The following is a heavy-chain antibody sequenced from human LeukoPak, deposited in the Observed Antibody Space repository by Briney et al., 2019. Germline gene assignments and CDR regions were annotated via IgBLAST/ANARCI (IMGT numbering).Heavy chain of an antibody. J-gene: IGHJ4*02. CDR1: GGSISSGGYY. CDR3: ASRGYDFWSGYYGVDY. D-gene: IGHD3-3*01. Sequence: PSETLSLTCAVPGGSISSGGYYWSWIRQPPGKGLEWIGEINHSGSTNYNPSLKSRVTISVDTSKNQFSLKLSSVTAADTAVYYCASRGYDFWSGYYGVDYWGQGTLVTVSS. CDR2: INHSGST. V-gene: IGHV4-34*01.